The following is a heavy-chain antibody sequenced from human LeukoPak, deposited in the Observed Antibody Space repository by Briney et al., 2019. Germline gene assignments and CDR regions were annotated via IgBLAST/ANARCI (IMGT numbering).Heavy chain of an antibody. CDR3: ARVASRAFDY. CDR2: IYTGVTA. CDR1: GFTVSNNY. V-gene: IGHV3-66*01. Sequence: GGSLRRSCAASGFTVSNNYMTWVRQAPGKGLEWVSIIYTGVTAYYADSVRGRFTISRDNSKNTLYLQMSSLRAEDTALYYCARVASRAFDYWGQGALVTVSS. J-gene: IGHJ4*02.